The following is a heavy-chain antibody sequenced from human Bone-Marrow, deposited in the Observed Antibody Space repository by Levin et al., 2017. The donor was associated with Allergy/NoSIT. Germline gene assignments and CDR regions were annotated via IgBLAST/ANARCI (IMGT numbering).Heavy chain of an antibody. D-gene: IGHD3-10*01. CDR3: ARGWFGELLSH. J-gene: IGHJ4*02. CDR1: GFTVSSNY. V-gene: IGHV3-53*01. Sequence: GESLKISCAASGFTVSSNYMSWVRQAPGKGPEWVSVIYSGGSTYYAASVKGRFTISRDNSKNTLYLQMNSLRAEDTAVYYCARGWFGELLSHWGQGTLVTVSS. CDR2: IYSGGST.